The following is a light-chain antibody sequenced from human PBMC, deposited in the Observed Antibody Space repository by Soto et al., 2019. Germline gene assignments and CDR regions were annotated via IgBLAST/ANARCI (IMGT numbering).Light chain of an antibody. CDR3: SSYTSSSTPYV. J-gene: IGLJ1*01. Sequence: QSVLTQPASLSGSPGQSITISCTGTSSDVGGYNYVSWYQQHPGKAPKLMIYEVSNRPSGVSNRFPGSKSGNTASLTISGLQAEDEADYYCSSYTSSSTPYVFGTGTKVTV. V-gene: IGLV2-14*01. CDR2: EVS. CDR1: SSDVGGYNY.